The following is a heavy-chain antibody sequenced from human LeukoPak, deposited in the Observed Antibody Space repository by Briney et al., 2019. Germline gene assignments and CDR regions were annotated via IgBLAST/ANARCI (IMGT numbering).Heavy chain of an antibody. CDR2: INHSGST. CDR3: TRGRGSGLDF. CDR1: GGSFSGYY. J-gene: IGHJ4*02. Sequence: SETLSLTCAVYGGSFSGYYWSWIRQPPGKGLEWIGEINHSGSTNYNPSLKSRVTISMDTSRNQFSLRLKSVTAADSAVYYCTRGRGSGLDFWGQGTLVTVSS. V-gene: IGHV4-34*01. D-gene: IGHD6-19*01.